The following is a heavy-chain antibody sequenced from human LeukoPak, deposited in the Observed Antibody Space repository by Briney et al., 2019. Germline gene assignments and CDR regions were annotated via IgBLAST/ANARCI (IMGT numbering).Heavy chain of an antibody. CDR3: ARDIPWFGESPSPFDY. J-gene: IGHJ4*02. CDR1: GYTFTSYY. V-gene: IGHV1-18*04. D-gene: IGHD3-10*01. Sequence: ASVKVSCKASGYTFTSYYMHWVRQAPGQGLEWMGWISAYNGNTNYAQKLQGRVTMTTDTSTSTAYMELRSLRSDDTAVYYCARDIPWFGESPSPFDYWGQGTLVTVSS. CDR2: ISAYNGNT.